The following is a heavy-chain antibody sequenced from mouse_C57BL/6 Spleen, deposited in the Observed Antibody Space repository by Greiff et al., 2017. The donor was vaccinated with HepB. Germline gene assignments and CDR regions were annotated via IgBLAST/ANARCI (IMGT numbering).Heavy chain of an antibody. CDR1: GYTFTSYT. J-gene: IGHJ2*01. V-gene: IGHV1-4*01. D-gene: IGHD4-1*01. CDR3: ARNWDGYFDY. Sequence: QVQLQQSGAELARPGASVKMSCKASGYTFTSYTMHWEKQRPGQGLEWIGYINPSSGYTKYNQKFKDKATLTADKSSSTAYMQLSSLTSEDSAVYYCARNWDGYFDYWGQGTTLTVSS. CDR2: INPSSGYT.